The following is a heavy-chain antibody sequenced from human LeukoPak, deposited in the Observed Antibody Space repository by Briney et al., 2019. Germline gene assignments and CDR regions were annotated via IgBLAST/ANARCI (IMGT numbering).Heavy chain of an antibody. J-gene: IGHJ4*02. Sequence: SETLSLTCAVSGGSISSSNWWSWVRQPPGKGLEWIGSIYYSGSTYYNPSLKSRVTISVDTSKNQFSPKLSSVTAADTAVYYCARAVDTAMEQFDYWGQGTLVTVSS. CDR3: ARAVDTAMEQFDY. CDR2: IYYSGST. D-gene: IGHD5-18*01. CDR1: GGSISSSNW. V-gene: IGHV4-4*02.